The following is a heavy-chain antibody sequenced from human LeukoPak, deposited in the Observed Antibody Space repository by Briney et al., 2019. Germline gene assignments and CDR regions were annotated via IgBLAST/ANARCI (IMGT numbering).Heavy chain of an antibody. V-gene: IGHV3-53*01. CDR2: IYSGGST. CDR3: AKDPTYGSGSYYPFDYYYYGMDV. Sequence: GGSLRLSCAASGFTVSSNYMSWVRQAPGKGLEWVSVIYSGGSTYYADSVKGRFSISRDNSKNTLYLQMNSLRAEDTAVYYCAKDPTYGSGSYYPFDYYYYGMDVWGQGTTVTVSS. J-gene: IGHJ6*02. D-gene: IGHD3-10*01. CDR1: GFTVSSNY.